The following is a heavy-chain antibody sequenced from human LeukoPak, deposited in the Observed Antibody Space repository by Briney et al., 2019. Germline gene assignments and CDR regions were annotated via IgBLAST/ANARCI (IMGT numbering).Heavy chain of an antibody. CDR3: AKDEADILTGPLVF. V-gene: IGHV3-9*01. D-gene: IGHD3-9*01. CDR1: GFTFDDYA. J-gene: IGHJ4*02. Sequence: PGGSLRLSCAASGFTFDDYATHWVRQAPGKGLEWVSGISWNSGSIGYADSVKGRFTISRDNAKNSLYLQMNSLRAEDTALYYCAKDEADILTGPLVFWGQGTLVTVSS. CDR2: ISWNSGSI.